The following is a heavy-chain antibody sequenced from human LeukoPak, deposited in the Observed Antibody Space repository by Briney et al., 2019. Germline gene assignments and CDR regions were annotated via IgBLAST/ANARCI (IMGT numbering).Heavy chain of an antibody. CDR2: IYPADSDT. CDR1: GYSFSSYW. CDR3: ARHVAPHPNCNYHHMDV. V-gene: IGHV5-51*01. D-gene: IGHD1-1*01. J-gene: IGHJ6*03. Sequence: GESLKISCKGSGYSFSSYWIGWVRQMPGKGLEWMGIIYPADSDTRYSPSFQGQVTISADKSISTAYVQWSSLKASDTAMYYCARHVAPHPNCNYHHMDVWGKGTTVTVSS.